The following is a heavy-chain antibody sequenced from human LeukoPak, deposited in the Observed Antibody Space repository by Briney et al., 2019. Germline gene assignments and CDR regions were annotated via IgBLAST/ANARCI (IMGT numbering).Heavy chain of an antibody. CDR1: GGSISSYY. J-gene: IGHJ6*03. CDR2: IYYSGST. V-gene: IGHV4-59*08. D-gene: IGHD5-18*01. CDR3: ARQMDTAMVTGHYYYYMDV. Sequence: PSETLSPTCTVSGGSISSYYWSWIRQPPGKGLEWIGYIYYSGSTNYNPSLKSRVTISVDTSKNQFSLKLSYVTAADTAVYYCARQMDTAMVTGHYYYYMDVWGKGTTVTVSS.